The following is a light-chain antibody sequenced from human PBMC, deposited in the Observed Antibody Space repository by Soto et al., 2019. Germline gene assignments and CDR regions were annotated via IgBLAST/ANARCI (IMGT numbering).Light chain of an antibody. V-gene: IGKV3-15*01. CDR3: QHYNNLWG. Sequence: EIVMTQSPATLSVSPGERVTLSCRASQSVRSNLAWYQQKPGQVPRVLIYGASTRAIGIPDRFSGSGSGTEFTLTISSLQSEVFAVYYCQHYNNLWGFGGGPKVEIK. CDR1: QSVRSN. CDR2: GAS. J-gene: IGKJ4*01.